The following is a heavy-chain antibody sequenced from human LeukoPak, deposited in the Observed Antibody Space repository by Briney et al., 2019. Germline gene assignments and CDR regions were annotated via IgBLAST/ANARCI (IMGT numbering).Heavy chain of an antibody. Sequence: SETLSLTCAVYGGSFSGHYGSWLRQPPGKGLEWIGEINHSGSTNYNPSHKSRVTISVDTSKIQLSLKLSSVPAADTAVYYCARGLLRPYYYYGMDVWGQGTTVTVSS. CDR1: GGSFSGHY. CDR3: ARGLLRPYYYYGMDV. V-gene: IGHV4-34*01. CDR2: INHSGST. J-gene: IGHJ6*02. D-gene: IGHD3-3*01.